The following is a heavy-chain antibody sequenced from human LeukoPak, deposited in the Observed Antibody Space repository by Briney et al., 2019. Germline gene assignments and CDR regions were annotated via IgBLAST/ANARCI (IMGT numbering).Heavy chain of an antibody. CDR2: IYYSGST. Sequence: SQTLSLTCTVSVGSISSGGYYCSWIRQHPGKGLEWSGYIYYSGSTYYNPSLKSRVTISVDTSKNQFSLQLSSVTAADTAVYYCARGGGYYYDSSGPWGQGTLVTVSS. J-gene: IGHJ5*02. CDR3: ARGGGYYYDSSGP. CDR1: VGSISSGGYY. V-gene: IGHV4-31*03. D-gene: IGHD3-22*01.